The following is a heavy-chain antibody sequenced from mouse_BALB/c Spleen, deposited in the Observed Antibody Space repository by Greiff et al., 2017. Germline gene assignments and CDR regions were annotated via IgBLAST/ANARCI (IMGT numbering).Heavy chain of an antibody. Sequence: EVMLVESGGGLVQPGGSRKLSCAASGFTFSSFGMHWVRQAPEKGLEWVAYISSGSSTIYYADTVKGRFTISRDNPKNTLFLQMTSLRSEDTAMYYCARSPFDYWGQGTTLTVSS. V-gene: IGHV5-17*02. CDR3: ARSPFDY. CDR2: ISSGSSTI. CDR1: GFTFSSFG. J-gene: IGHJ2*01.